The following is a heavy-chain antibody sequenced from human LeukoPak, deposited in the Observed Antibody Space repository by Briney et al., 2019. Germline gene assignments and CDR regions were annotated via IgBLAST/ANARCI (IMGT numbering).Heavy chain of an antibody. J-gene: IGHJ6*03. Sequence: PSETLSLTCTVSGGSISSSSYYWGWIRQPPGKGLEWIGSIYYSGSTYYNPSLKSRVTISVDTSKNQFSLKLSSVTAADTAVYYCASHYYSGGSCYSGYRRNYYMDVWGKGTTLTVSS. V-gene: IGHV4-39*01. CDR2: IYYSGST. D-gene: IGHD2-15*01. CDR3: ASHYYSGGSCYSGYRRNYYMDV. CDR1: GGSISSSSYY.